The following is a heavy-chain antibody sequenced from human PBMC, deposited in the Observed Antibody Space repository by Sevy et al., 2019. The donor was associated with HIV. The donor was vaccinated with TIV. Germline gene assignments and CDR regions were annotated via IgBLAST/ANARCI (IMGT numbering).Heavy chain of an antibody. J-gene: IGHJ3*02. V-gene: IGHV6-1*01. D-gene: IGHD6-25*01. Sequence: SQTLSLTCAISGDSVSSNSAASNWIRQSPSRGLEWLGRTYYRSKWYNDYAVSVKSRITINPETSKTQFSLQLNSVTPEDTAGYYCARARIAAVGAFDIWGQGTMVTVSS. CDR2: TYYRSKWYN. CDR3: ARARIAAVGAFDI. CDR1: GDSVSSNSAA.